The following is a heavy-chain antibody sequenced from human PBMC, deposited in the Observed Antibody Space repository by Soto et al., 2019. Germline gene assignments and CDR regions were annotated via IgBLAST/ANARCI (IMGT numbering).Heavy chain of an antibody. CDR2: INHSGST. Sequence: SETLSLTCAVYGGSFSCYYWNWIRQPPGKGREWVAEINHSGSTNYNPSLKSRVTVSVDTSKNQFSLKLSSVTAADTAVYYCARREPIVREEPLLRRRSSNVGFDIWGQGTMVTVSS. V-gene: IGHV4-34*01. J-gene: IGHJ3*02. CDR3: ARREPIVREEPLLRRRSSNVGFDI. D-gene: IGHD3-10*01. CDR1: GGSFSCYY.